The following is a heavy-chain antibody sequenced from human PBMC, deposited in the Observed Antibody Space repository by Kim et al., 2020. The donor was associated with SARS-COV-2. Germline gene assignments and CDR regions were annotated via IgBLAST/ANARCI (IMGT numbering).Heavy chain of an antibody. V-gene: IGHV4-39*01. Sequence: SETLSLTCTVSGGSISSSSYYWGWIRQPPGKRLEWIGSIYYSGSTYYNPSLKSRVTISVDTSKNQFSLKLSSVTAADTAVYYCARHLKRITICRYVAVNFDFWGQGTLITVSS. CDR3: ARHLKRITICRYVAVNFDF. CDR1: GGSISSSSYY. D-gene: IGHD3-9*01. CDR2: IYYSGST. J-gene: IGHJ4*02.